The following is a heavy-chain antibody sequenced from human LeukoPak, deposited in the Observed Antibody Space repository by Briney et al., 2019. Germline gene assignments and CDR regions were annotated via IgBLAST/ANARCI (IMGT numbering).Heavy chain of an antibody. CDR1: GGSFSGYY. V-gene: IGHV4-34*01. J-gene: IGHJ5*02. D-gene: IGHD2-2*01. Sequence: PSETLSLTCAVYGGSFSGYYWSWIRQPPGKGLEWIGEINHSGSTNYNPPLKSRVTISVDTSKNQFSLKLSSVTAADTAVYYCARVDQLLFQENWFDPWGQGTLVTVSS. CDR2: INHSGST. CDR3: ARVDQLLFQENWFDP.